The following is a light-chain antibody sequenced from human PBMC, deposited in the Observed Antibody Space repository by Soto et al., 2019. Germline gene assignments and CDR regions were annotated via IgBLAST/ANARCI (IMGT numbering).Light chain of an antibody. J-gene: IGKJ1*01. CDR3: QQCYMGWT. Sequence: DIQMTHSPCNLYASXWGGVTITCRASQSIGRFLAWYQHQPGKAPKLLIYDASTLESGVPSRFSGTGSGTEFTFSITSLQPEDFGTYYCQQCYMGWTFGQGTKVDIK. V-gene: IGKV1-5*01. CDR1: QSIGRF. CDR2: DAS.